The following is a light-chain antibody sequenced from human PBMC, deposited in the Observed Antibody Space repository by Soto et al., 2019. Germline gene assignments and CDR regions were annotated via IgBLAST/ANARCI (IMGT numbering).Light chain of an antibody. CDR1: QSVSSSY. CDR3: QQYGSSMYT. CDR2: GTS. V-gene: IGKV3-20*01. Sequence: ETVLTQSPGTLSLSPGERATLSCRASQSVSSSYLAWYQQKPGQAPRLLIYGTSSRATGIPDRFSGSGYGTDFTLTISRLEPEDFAVYYCQQYGSSMYTFGQGTKLEIK. J-gene: IGKJ2*01.